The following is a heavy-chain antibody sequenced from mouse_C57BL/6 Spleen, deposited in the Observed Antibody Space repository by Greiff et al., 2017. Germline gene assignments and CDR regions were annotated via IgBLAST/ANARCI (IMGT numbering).Heavy chain of an antibody. CDR3: ARHDYDDFDD. V-gene: IGHV5-6*01. J-gene: IGHJ2*01. CDR2: ISSGGSYT. D-gene: IGHD2-4*01. CDR1: GFTFSSYG. Sequence: EVKLVESGGDLVKPGGSLKLSCAASGFTFSSYGMSWVRQTPDKRLEWVATISSGGSYTYYPDSVKGRFTISRDNAKNTLYLQMSSLKSEDTAVYYCARHDYDDFDDWGQGTTLTVSS.